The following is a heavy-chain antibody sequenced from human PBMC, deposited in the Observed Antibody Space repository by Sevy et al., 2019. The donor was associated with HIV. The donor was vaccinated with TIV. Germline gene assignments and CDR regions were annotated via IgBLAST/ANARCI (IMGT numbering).Heavy chain of an antibody. Sequence: SGPTLVKSTQTLTLTCNFSGVSLRVSGVGVGWIRQPPGKALEWLAVIYWDDDEHYSPSLKTRLSITKDNFKNQVVLTMTNMDPVDSATYYCVRFPSGYDLTFLDSWGPGTLVTVSS. CDR2: IYWDDDE. D-gene: IGHD5-12*01. CDR1: GVSLRVSGVG. J-gene: IGHJ4*02. CDR3: VRFPSGYDLTFLDS. V-gene: IGHV2-5*02.